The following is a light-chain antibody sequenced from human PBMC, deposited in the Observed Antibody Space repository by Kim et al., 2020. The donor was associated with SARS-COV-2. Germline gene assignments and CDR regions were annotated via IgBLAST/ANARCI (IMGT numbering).Light chain of an antibody. Sequence: PGQSFTISCTGTSSDVGSYNLVSWYQQHPGKAPKLMIYEVSNRPSGVSNRFSGSKSGNTASLTISGLQAEDEADYYCCSYAGSSTLFGGGTQLTVL. CDR2: EVS. CDR1: SSDVGSYNL. J-gene: IGLJ2*01. V-gene: IGLV2-23*02. CDR3: CSYAGSSTL.